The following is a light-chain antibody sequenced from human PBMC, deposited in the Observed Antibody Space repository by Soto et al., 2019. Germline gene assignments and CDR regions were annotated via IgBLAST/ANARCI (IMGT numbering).Light chain of an antibody. Sequence: EIVLTQFPGTLSLSPGERATLSCRASQSVSSSYLAWYQQKPGQAPRLLIYGASSRATGIPDRFSGSGSGTDFTLTISRLEPEDFAVYYCQQYGSSGTFGQGTKVDI. V-gene: IGKV3-20*01. CDR2: GAS. CDR1: QSVSSSY. CDR3: QQYGSSGT. J-gene: IGKJ1*01.